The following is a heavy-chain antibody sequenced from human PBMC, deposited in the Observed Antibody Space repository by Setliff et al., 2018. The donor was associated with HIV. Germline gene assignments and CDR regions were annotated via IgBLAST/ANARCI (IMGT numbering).Heavy chain of an antibody. CDR3: ASFFVTTVTNQDY. J-gene: IGHJ4*02. V-gene: IGHV4-34*01. CDR1: GGSFSKYY. Sequence: SETLSLTCTVYGGSFSKYYTNWIRQPPGKGLEWIGELSPSGTTRSNPSLQSRVTISLDTSNNQFSLRLTSVTAADTAMYYCASFFVTTVTNQDYWGQGTPVTVSS. D-gene: IGHD4-17*01. CDR2: LSPSGTT.